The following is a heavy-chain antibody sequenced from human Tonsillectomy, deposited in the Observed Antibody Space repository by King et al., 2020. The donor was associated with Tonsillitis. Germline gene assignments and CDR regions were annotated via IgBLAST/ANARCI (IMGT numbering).Heavy chain of an antibody. CDR3: ARVTTGAFDI. Sequence: VQLVESGGGLVQPGGSLRLSCAGSGFTFSDYCMHWVRQAPGKGLVWVSGINSAGSSIIYADSVKGRITITRDIAKNTLYLQMNGLRAEDTAVYYCARVTTGAFDIWGQGTMVTVSS. V-gene: IGHV3-74*01. CDR1: GFTFSDYC. J-gene: IGHJ3*02. CDR2: INSAGSSI. D-gene: IGHD4-17*01.